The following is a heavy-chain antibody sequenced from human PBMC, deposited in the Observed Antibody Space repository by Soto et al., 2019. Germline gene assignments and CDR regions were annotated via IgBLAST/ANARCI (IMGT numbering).Heavy chain of an antibody. CDR3: AKGGVCSTCCPPVAGHYYGMDV. D-gene: IGHD2-2*01. CDR2: ISYDGANQ. V-gene: IGHV3-30*18. CDR1: GFTLSSYG. J-gene: IGHJ6*02. Sequence: QVQLVESGGGVVHPGRSLRLSCAASGFTLSSYGMHWVRQTPGKGLEWVAAISYDGANQNYADSVKGRFTISRDISNNTLYLQMNSLRPEDTAVYYCAKGGVCSTCCPPVAGHYYGMDVWGQGTTVTVSS.